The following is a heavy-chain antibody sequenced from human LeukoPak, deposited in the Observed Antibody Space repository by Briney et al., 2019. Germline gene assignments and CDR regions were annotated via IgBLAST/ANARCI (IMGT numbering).Heavy chain of an antibody. CDR1: GGSISSSSYY. J-gene: IGHJ4*02. CDR2: IYYSGST. CDR3: ARAGIAVAGTFDY. V-gene: IGHV4-39*01. Sequence: PSETLSLTCTGSGGSISSSSYYWGWIRQPPGKGLEWIGSIYYSGSTYYNPSLKSRVTISVDTSKNQFSLKLSSVTAADAAVYYCARAGIAVAGTFDYWGQGTLVTVSS. D-gene: IGHD6-19*01.